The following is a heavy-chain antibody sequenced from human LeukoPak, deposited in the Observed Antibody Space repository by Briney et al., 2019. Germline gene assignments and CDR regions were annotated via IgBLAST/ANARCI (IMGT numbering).Heavy chain of an antibody. CDR2: ISSSSSYI. J-gene: IGHJ4*02. D-gene: IGHD6-19*01. V-gene: IGHV3-21*01. Sequence: GSLGLSCAASGFTFSSYSMNWVRQAPGKGLEWVSSISSSSSYIYYADSVKGRFTISRDNAKNSLYLQMNSLRAEDTAVYYCARDLRGWFYFDYWGQGTLVTVSS. CDR3: ARDLRGWFYFDY. CDR1: GFTFSSYS.